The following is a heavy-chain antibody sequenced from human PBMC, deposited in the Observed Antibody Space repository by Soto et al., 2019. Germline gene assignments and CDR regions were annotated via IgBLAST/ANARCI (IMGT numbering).Heavy chain of an antibody. CDR2: IKQNGSEK. D-gene: IGHD3-3*01. Sequence: GGSLRLSCAASGFTFSSYWMSWVRQAPGKGLEWVANIKQNGSEKYYVDSVKGRFTISRDNAKNSLYLQMNSLRAEDTAVYYCAREAAGFWSGYDAFDIWGQGTMVTVSS. J-gene: IGHJ3*02. CDR3: AREAAGFWSGYDAFDI. V-gene: IGHV3-7*01. CDR1: GFTFSSYW.